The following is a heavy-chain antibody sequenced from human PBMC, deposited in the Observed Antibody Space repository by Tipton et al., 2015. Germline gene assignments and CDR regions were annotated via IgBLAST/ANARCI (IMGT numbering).Heavy chain of an antibody. V-gene: IGHV4-38-2*02. D-gene: IGHD5-24*01. J-gene: IGHJ6*02. CDR1: AYSITSDYY. Sequence: TLSLTCAVSAYSITSDYYWGWIRQPPGKGLEWIGSISHSGNTYYNPSLKSRVTISVDTSKNQFSLSLTSVTAADTAIYYCARDLEHGMDVWGQGTTVTVSS. CDR2: ISHSGNT. CDR3: ARDLEHGMDV.